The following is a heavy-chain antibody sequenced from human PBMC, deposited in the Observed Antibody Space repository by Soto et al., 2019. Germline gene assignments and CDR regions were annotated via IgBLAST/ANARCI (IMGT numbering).Heavy chain of an antibody. CDR2: ISLYSDGT. V-gene: IGHV1-18*01. J-gene: IGHJ5*02. D-gene: IGHD2-2*01. Sequence: ASVKVSCKTSGYTFSNYGITWVRQAPGQPLEWLGWISLYSDGTNYAQKFQGRVSMTTDTSTTTAYMELRSLRSDDTAVYYCARVVPGAEAWFGPWGQGTRVTVSS. CDR3: ARVVPGAEAWFGP. CDR1: GYTFSNYG.